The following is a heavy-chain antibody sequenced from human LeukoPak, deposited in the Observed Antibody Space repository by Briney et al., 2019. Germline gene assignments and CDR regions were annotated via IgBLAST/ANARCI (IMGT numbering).Heavy chain of an antibody. V-gene: IGHV3-21*01. CDR1: GFTFSTYS. CDR3: AREYGSRRGLWAFDI. CDR2: ISSSSRYI. J-gene: IGHJ3*02. D-gene: IGHD3-10*01. Sequence: GGSLRLSCAASGFTFSTYSMNWVGKAPGKGLEWVSSISSSSRYIYYADSVKGRFTISRDNAKNSLYLQMNSLRAEDTAVYYCAREYGSRRGLWAFDIWGHGTMVTVSS.